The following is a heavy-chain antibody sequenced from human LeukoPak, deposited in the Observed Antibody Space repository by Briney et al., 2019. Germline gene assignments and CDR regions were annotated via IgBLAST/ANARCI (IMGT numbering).Heavy chain of an antibody. D-gene: IGHD6-13*01. Sequence: SQTLSLTRAVSGGSICSGGYSWSWIRQPPGKGLEWIGYIYHRGSTYYNPSLKSRVTISVDRPKNQFSLKLSSVTAADTAVYYCARLVAATGNFDYWGQGTLVTVSS. CDR1: GGSICSGGYS. J-gene: IGHJ4*02. CDR3: ARLVAATGNFDY. V-gene: IGHV4-30-2*01. CDR2: IYHRGST.